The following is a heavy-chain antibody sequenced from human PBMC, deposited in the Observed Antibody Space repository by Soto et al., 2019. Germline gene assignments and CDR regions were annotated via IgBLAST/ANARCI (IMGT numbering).Heavy chain of an antibody. CDR2: VSFDGRNK. Sequence: GGSLRLSCTASGFNLSTYVVHWGRHPPGKGLEWVAVVSFDGRNKYYAGSVEGRFTISRDNSKKTLYLHMNSLRAEDTAVYYCAKEGFYDRTGYYPFDSWGQGTLVTVSS. CDR3: AKEGFYDRTGYYPFDS. J-gene: IGHJ4*02. V-gene: IGHV3-30*18. CDR1: GFNLSTYV. D-gene: IGHD3-22*01.